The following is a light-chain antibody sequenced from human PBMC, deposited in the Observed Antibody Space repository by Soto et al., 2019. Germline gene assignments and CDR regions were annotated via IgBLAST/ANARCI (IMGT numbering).Light chain of an antibody. CDR2: GNS. CDR3: QSYDSSLSGPVV. J-gene: IGLJ2*01. CDR1: SSNIGAGYD. V-gene: IGLV1-40*01. Sequence: QSVLTQPPSVSGAPGQRVTISCTGSSSNIGAGYDVHWYQQLPGTAPKLLIYGNSNRPSGVPDRFSGSKSGTSASLAITGLQAEHEAYYYCQSYDSSLSGPVVFGGGTKLTVL.